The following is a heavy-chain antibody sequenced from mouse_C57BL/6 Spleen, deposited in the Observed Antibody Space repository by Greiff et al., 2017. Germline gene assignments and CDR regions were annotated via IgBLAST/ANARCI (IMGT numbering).Heavy chain of an antibody. D-gene: IGHD4-1*01. J-gene: IGHJ1*03. Sequence: QVQLQQPGAELVKPGASVKLSCKASGYTFTSYWMHWVKQRPGQGLEWIGMIHPNSGSTNYNEKFKSKATLTVDKSSSTAYMQLSSLTSEDSAVYYCARAHITGTFYWYCDVWGTGTTVTVSS. V-gene: IGHV1-64*01. CDR3: ARAHITGTFYWYCDV. CDR1: GYTFTSYW. CDR2: IHPNSGST.